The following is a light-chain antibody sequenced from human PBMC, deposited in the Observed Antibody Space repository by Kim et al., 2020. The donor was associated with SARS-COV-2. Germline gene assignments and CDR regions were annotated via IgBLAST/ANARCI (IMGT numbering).Light chain of an antibody. V-gene: IGKV1-5*01. Sequence: DIQMTQSPSTLSASVGDRVTITCRASQSISNWLAWYQQKPGKAPKRLIYDASSLESGVPSRFSGSGSGTEFTLTISSLQPDDFASYYCQQYNSDLRTFGEGTKLEIK. CDR2: DAS. CDR1: QSISNW. CDR3: QQYNSDLRT. J-gene: IGKJ2*01.